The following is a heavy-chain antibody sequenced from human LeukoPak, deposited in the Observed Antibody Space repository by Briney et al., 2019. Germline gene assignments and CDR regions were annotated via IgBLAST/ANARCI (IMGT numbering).Heavy chain of an antibody. V-gene: IGHV4-34*01. D-gene: IGHD3-3*01. CDR3: ASAMSSYDFWSGDNRGYCMDL. Sequence: PSETLSLTCAVYGGSFDVYYWSWIRRPPGKGLEWIGEINHRGRTNYNPSLKSRVTISVDTSKNQFSLKLRSVTAADTAVYCCASAMSSYDFWSGDNRGYCMDLWGEGTRVTVSS. CDR2: INHRGRT. J-gene: IGHJ6*03. CDR1: GGSFDVYY.